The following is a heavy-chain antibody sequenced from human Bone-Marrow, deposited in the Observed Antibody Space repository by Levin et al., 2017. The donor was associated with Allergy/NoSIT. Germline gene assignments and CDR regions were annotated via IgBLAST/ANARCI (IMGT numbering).Heavy chain of an antibody. Sequence: GESLKISCTVSGFTFGTYSMSWVRQAPGKGLEWVANIKDGGSERYYLESVKGRFTISRDDAKNSLYLQMNSLRAEDTAVYYCARDRSALLWFGESPDAFDFWGQGTVVTVSS. CDR2: IKDGGSER. D-gene: IGHD3-10*01. J-gene: IGHJ3*01. CDR1: GFTFGTYS. V-gene: IGHV3-7*04. CDR3: ARDRSALLWFGESPDAFDF.